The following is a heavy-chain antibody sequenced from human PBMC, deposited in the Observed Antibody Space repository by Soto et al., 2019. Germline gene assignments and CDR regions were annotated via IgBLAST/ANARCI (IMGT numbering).Heavy chain of an antibody. D-gene: IGHD1-1*01. V-gene: IGHV3-48*03. CDR2: ISSSGSTI. CDR3: ARVRGSYYYYYGMDV. Sequence: GGSLRLSCAASGFTFSSYEMNWVRQAPGKGLEWVSYISSSGSTIYYADSVKGRFTISRDNAKNSLYLQMNSLRAEDTAVYYCARVRGSYYYYYGMDVWGQGSTGSVS. CDR1: GFTFSSYE. J-gene: IGHJ6*02.